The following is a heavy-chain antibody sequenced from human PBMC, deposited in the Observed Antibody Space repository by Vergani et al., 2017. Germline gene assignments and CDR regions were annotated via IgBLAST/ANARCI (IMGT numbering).Heavy chain of an antibody. CDR1: RNGFSDYH. CDR2: ISHNTITI. V-gene: IGHV3-11*01. CDR3: VKHTSRWFNFES. D-gene: IGHD2-15*01. Sequence: QVQLVESGGGLVRPGGSLRLSCATSRNGFSDYHMSWVRQAPGKGLEWISYISHNTITIYYAESVKGRFTIARDNAKNSLYLEINRLRVEDRAIYYCVKHTSRWFNFESWGQGTLVTVSS. J-gene: IGHJ4*02.